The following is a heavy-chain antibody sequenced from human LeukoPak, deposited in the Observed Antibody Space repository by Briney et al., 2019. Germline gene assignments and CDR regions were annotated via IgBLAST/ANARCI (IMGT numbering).Heavy chain of an antibody. CDR2: ISGSGGST. D-gene: IGHD3-10*01. J-gene: IGHJ4*02. CDR1: GFTFSSYA. Sequence: GGSLRLSCAASGFTFSSYAMSWVRQAPGKGLEWVSAISGSGGSTYYADSVKGRFTSSRDNSKNTLYLQMNSLRAEDTAVYYCARDHLGYYGSGSYYYFDYWGQGTLVTVSS. CDR3: ARDHLGYYGSGSYYYFDY. V-gene: IGHV3-23*01.